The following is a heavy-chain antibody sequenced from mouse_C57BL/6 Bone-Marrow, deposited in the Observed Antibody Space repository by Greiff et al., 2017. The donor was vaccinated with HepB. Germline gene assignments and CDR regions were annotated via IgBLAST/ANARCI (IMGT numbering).Heavy chain of an antibody. D-gene: IGHD1-1*01. CDR1: GFSLTSYG. Sequence: VQGVESGPGLVQPSQSLSITCTVSGFSLTSYGVHWVRQSPGKGLEWLGVIWSGGSTDYNAAFISRLSISKDNSKSQVFFKMNSLQADDTAIYYCATNYGSSSFAYWGQGTLVTVSA. CDR2: IWSGGST. V-gene: IGHV2-2*01. J-gene: IGHJ3*01. CDR3: ATNYGSSSFAY.